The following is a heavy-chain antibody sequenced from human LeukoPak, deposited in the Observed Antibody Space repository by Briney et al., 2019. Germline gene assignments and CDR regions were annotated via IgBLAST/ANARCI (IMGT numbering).Heavy chain of an antibody. D-gene: IGHD4-17*01. CDR2: ISDSGGST. V-gene: IGHV3-23*01. CDR3: AQGMTTVTAGY. CDR1: GFSFSSYA. Sequence: GGSLRLSCAASGFSFSSYAVSWVRQAPGKGLEWVSGISDSGGSTYYADSVKGRFTISRDNSKSTLYLQMNSLRAEDTAVYYCAQGMTTVTAGYWGQGTLVTVSS. J-gene: IGHJ4*02.